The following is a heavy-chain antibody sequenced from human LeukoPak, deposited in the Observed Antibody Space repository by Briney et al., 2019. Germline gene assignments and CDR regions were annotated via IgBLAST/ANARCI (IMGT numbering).Heavy chain of an antibody. V-gene: IGHV4-4*07. CDR3: ARDQYYDFWSGYSSGENWFDP. Sequence: SETLSLTCTVSGGSISSYYWSWIRQPAGKGLEWIGRIYTSGSTNYNPSLKSRVTMSVDTSKNQFSLKLSSVTAADTAVYYCARDQYYDFWSGYSSGENWFDPWGQGTLVTVSS. CDR1: GGSISSYY. J-gene: IGHJ5*02. CDR2: IYTSGST. D-gene: IGHD3-3*01.